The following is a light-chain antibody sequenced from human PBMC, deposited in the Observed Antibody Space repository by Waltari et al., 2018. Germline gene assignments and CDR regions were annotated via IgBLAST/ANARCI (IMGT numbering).Light chain of an antibody. V-gene: IGLV6-57*03. CDR1: SGSVTGNS. CDR3: QSYDNNIWL. CDR2: DNN. J-gene: IGLJ3*02. Sequence: QSHSVSESPGRTVTISCTRSSGSVTGNSMQWYQQRPGSAPTPVIYDNNQRPSGVPDRFSGSIDRSSNSASLTISGLKTEDEADYYCQSYDNNIWLFGGGTKVTVL.